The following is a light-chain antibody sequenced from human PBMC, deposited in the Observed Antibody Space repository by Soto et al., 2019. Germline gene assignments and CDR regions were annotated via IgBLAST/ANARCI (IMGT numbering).Light chain of an antibody. CDR1: SSNIGAGYD. CDR3: QSYDSSLTLRV. CDR2: GNN. Sequence: QSVLTQPPSVSGAPGQRVTISCTGSSSNIGAGYDVHWYQQLPGTAPKLLIYGNNNRPSGVPDRFSGSKSGTSGSLAITGLQADDDADYSCQSYDSSLTLRVFGTGTKLTVL. J-gene: IGLJ1*01. V-gene: IGLV1-40*01.